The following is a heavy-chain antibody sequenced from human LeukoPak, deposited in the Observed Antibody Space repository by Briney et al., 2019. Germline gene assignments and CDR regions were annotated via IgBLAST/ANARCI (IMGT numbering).Heavy chain of an antibody. Sequence: ASVKVSCTASGYTFTSYGISWVRQAPGQGLEWMGWISAYNGNTNYAQKLQGRVTMTTDTSTSTAYMELRSLRSDDTAVYYCVRDPSPRIQLWLYYYYYGMDVWGQGTTVTVSS. CDR2: ISAYNGNT. V-gene: IGHV1-18*01. CDR1: GYTFTSYG. CDR3: VRDPSPRIQLWLYYYYYGMDV. J-gene: IGHJ6*02. D-gene: IGHD5-18*01.